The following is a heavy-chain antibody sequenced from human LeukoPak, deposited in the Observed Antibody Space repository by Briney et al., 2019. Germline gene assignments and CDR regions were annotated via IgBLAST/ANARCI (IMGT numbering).Heavy chain of an antibody. CDR2: IYYSGST. CDR3: ATGYYYYYMDV. J-gene: IGHJ6*03. V-gene: IGHV4-59*01. Sequence: PSETLSLTCTVSGGSISSYYWSWIRQPPGKGLEWIGYIYYSGSTNYNPSLKSRVTISVDTSKNQFSLELSSVTAADTAVYYCATGYYYYYMDVWGKGTTVTVSS. CDR1: GGSISSYY.